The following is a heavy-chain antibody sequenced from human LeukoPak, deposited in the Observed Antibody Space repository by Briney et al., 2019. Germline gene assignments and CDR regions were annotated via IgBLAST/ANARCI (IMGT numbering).Heavy chain of an antibody. CDR2: IYSGGST. J-gene: IGHJ4*02. D-gene: IGHD6-13*01. V-gene: IGHV3-66*01. CDR1: GFTVSSNY. CDR3: ARGQIAFIAAAGDYFDY. Sequence: QSGGSLRLSCAASGFTVSSNYMNWVRQAPGKGLEWVSVIYSGGSTYYADSVKGRFTISRDNSKNTLYLHMNSLRAEDTAVYYCARGQIAFIAAAGDYFDYWGQGTLVTVSS.